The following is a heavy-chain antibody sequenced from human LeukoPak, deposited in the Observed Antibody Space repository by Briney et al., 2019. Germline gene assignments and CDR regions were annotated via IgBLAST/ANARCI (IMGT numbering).Heavy chain of an antibody. J-gene: IGHJ3*02. CDR1: GGSISSYY. CDR2: IYYSGGT. D-gene: IGHD2-2*01. V-gene: IGHV4-59*01. CDR3: ARSSTKDCSSTSCYPKDPGAFDI. Sequence: SETLSLTCTVSGGSISSYYWSWIRQPPGKGLEWIGYIYYSGGTNYNPSLKSRVTISVDTSKNQFSLKLSSVTAADTAVYYCARSSTKDCSSTSCYPKDPGAFDIWGQGTMVTVSS.